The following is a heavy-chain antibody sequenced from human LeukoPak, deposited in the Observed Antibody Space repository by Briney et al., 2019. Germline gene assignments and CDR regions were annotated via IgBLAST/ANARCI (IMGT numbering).Heavy chain of an antibody. Sequence: GGSLRLSCAASGFTFDNYAMNWVRQVPGKGLEWISLISWNSGTIGYADSVKGRFTISRDNAKNSLYLQMNSLRAEDTAVYYCARHDTAMATDYGMDVWGQGTTVTVSS. D-gene: IGHD5-18*01. CDR3: ARHDTAMATDYGMDV. V-gene: IGHV3-9*01. CDR2: ISWNSGTI. J-gene: IGHJ6*02. CDR1: GFTFDNYA.